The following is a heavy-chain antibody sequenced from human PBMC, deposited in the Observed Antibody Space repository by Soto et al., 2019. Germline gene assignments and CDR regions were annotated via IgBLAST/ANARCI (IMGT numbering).Heavy chain of an antibody. Sequence: QVQLVQSGAEVKKPGASVKVSCKASGYTFTSYGISWVRQAPGQGLEWMGWISAYNGNTNYAQKLQGRVTMTTDTPTSTAYMELRSLRSDDTAVYYCASARVYSSSWSWGAFDIWGQGTMVTVSS. CDR2: ISAYNGNT. CDR1: GYTFTSYG. V-gene: IGHV1-18*01. CDR3: ASARVYSSSWSWGAFDI. J-gene: IGHJ3*02. D-gene: IGHD6-13*01.